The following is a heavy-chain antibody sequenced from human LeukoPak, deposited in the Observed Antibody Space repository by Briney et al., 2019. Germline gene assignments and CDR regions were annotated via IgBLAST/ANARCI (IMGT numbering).Heavy chain of an antibody. CDR3: ARDLSGVVVVMDY. J-gene: IGHJ4*02. D-gene: IGHD3-22*01. CDR1: GFTFSSYG. Sequence: GGSLRLSCAASGFTFSSYGMSWVRQAPGKGLEWVSVISGSGGSTYYADSVKGRFTISRDNSKNTLYLQMNSLRAEDTAVYYCARDLSGVVVVMDYWGQGTLVTVSS. CDR2: ISGSGGST. V-gene: IGHV3-23*01.